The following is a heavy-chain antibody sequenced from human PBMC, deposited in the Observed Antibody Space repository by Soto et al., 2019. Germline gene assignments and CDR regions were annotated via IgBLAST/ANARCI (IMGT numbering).Heavy chain of an antibody. V-gene: IGHV4-39*01. CDR3: ASSYIVLRFLEWLPPNWFDP. J-gene: IGHJ5*02. Sequence: QLQLQESGPGLVKPSETLSLTCTVSGGSISSSSYYWGWIRQPPGKGLEWIGSIYYSGSTYYNPSLKSRVTISVDTSKNQFSLKLSSVTAADTAVYYCASSYIVLRFLEWLPPNWFDPWGQGTLVTVSS. CDR2: IYYSGST. D-gene: IGHD3-3*01. CDR1: GGSISSSSYY.